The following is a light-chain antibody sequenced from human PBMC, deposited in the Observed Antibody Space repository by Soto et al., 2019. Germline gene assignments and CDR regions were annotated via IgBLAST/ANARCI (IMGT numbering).Light chain of an antibody. J-gene: IGKJ1*01. CDR3: QQYGTSRAT. CDR1: QSVSSNY. CDR2: GAS. V-gene: IGKV3-20*01. Sequence: EIVLTQSPGTLSLSPGERATLSCRASQSVSSNYLAWYQQKLGQAPRLLIYGASSRATGIPDRFSGSGSGTDSTLTISRLEPEDFAVYYCQQYGTSRATFGQGTKVDIK.